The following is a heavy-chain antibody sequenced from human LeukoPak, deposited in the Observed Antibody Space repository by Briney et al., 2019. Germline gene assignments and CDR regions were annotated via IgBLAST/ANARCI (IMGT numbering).Heavy chain of an antibody. CDR1: GFTVSSNY. J-gene: IGHJ4*02. V-gene: IGHV3-53*01. Sequence: PGGSLRLSCAVSGFTVSSNYMSWVRQAPGKGLECVSILYSAGATYYADSVRGRFTIARDNSKNTVFLQMNSLRAEDTAVYYCASGEVGVRKYYSDPFHHWGQGTLVTVSS. CDR3: ASGEVGVRKYYSDPFHH. D-gene: IGHD3-10*01. CDR2: LYSAGAT.